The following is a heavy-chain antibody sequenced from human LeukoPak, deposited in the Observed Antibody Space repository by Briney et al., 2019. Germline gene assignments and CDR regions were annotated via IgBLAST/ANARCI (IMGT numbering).Heavy chain of an antibody. D-gene: IGHD6-13*01. V-gene: IGHV3-7*01. CDR1: GFTFSSHW. Sequence: GGALRLSCAVSGFTFSSHWMSWGRQGPGEGVEGGADIKYDGGEKYYVDSVRGRFTISRDNARNSMYLQMNSLRAEDTAVYYCARDGVAPGIYFDYWGQGTLVTVSS. J-gene: IGHJ4*02. CDR3: ARDGVAPGIYFDY. CDR2: IKYDGGEK.